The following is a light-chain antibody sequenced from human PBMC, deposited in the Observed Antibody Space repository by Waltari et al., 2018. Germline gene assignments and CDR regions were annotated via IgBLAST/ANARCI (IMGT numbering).Light chain of an antibody. CDR1: SSNIGSHS. J-gene: IGLJ1*01. V-gene: IGLV1-44*01. CDR2: SND. CDR3: AVWDDSLNGRFV. Sequence: QSVLTQPPSASGPPGQRVTIPCSGSSSNIGSHSVNWYQQLPGTAPKLLIYSNDQRPSGVPARFSGSQSGTSASLAISGLQSEDEAAYYCAVWDDSLNGRFVFGTGTKVTVL.